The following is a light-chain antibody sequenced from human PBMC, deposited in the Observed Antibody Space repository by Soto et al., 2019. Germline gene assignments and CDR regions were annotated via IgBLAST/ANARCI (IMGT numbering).Light chain of an antibody. Sequence: QSVLTQPPSVSEAPRQRVTISCSGGSSNIGSNGVNWYQQLPGKAPKLLIYYDDLVPSGVSDRFSGSKSGTSASLAIRGLQSEDEADYYCAAWDDSLNGPVFGGGTKVTVL. CDR3: AAWDDSLNGPV. J-gene: IGLJ2*01. CDR2: YDD. V-gene: IGLV1-36*01. CDR1: SSNIGSNG.